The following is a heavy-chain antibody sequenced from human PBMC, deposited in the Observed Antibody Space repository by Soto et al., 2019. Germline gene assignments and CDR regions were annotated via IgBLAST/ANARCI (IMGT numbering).Heavy chain of an antibody. J-gene: IGHJ6*03. Sequence: ELRLEESGGDLVQPGGSLRLSCVASGFTFSSYNFNWVRQAPGKGLEWVSLINPSGNAVYYADSVKGRFTISRDNGRISLFLEMSSLRAEDTGVYFCGRSTFIDVWGKGTTVIVSS. CDR2: INPSGNAV. V-gene: IGHV3-48*03. CDR1: GFTFSSYN. CDR3: GRSTFIDV. D-gene: IGHD2-2*01.